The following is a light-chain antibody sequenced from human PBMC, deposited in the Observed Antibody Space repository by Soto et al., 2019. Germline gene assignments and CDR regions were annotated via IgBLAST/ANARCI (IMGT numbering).Light chain of an antibody. CDR3: QQYGSSPVT. J-gene: IGKJ1*01. CDR1: QSVSSSY. CDR2: GAS. V-gene: IGKV3-20*01. Sequence: ESFFTQSPGTLSLSPGERATLSCRASQSVSSSYLAWYQQKPGQAPRLLIYGASSRATGIPDRFSGSGSGTDFTLTISRLEPEDFAVYYCQQYGSSPVTFGQGTKVDIK.